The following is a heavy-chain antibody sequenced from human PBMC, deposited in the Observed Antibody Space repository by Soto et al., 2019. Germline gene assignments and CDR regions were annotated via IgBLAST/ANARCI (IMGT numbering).Heavy chain of an antibody. V-gene: IGHV3-23*01. CDR2: ISGSGGST. D-gene: IGHD3-9*01. J-gene: IGHJ4*02. CDR3: AKVCYDILTGYYSYYFDY. CDR1: GFTFSSYA. Sequence: GGSLRLSCAASGFTFSSYAMSWVRQAPGKGLEWVSAISGSGGSTYYADSVKGRFTISRDNSKNTLYLQMNSLRAEDTAVYYCAKVCYDILTGYYSYYFDYWGQGTLVTVSS.